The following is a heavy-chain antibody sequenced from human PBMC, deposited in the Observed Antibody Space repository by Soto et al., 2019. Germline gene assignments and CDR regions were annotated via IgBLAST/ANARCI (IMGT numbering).Heavy chain of an antibody. Sequence: GGSLRLSCAASGFTFSDHYMDWVRQAPGKGLEWVAVISYDGSNKYYADSVKGRFTISRDNSKNTLYLQMNSLRAEDTAVYYCAKGSYYYYYYMDVWGKGTTVTVSS. CDR1: GFTFSDHY. D-gene: IGHD1-26*01. V-gene: IGHV3-30*18. CDR3: AKGSYYYYYYMDV. CDR2: ISYDGSNK. J-gene: IGHJ6*03.